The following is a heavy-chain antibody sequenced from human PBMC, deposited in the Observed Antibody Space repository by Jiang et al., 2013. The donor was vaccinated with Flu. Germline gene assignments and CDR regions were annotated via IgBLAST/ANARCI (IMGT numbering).Heavy chain of an antibody. CDR3: ATYNSRDAFKK. J-gene: IGHJ3*02. CDR1: GYIFAKDW. CDR2: IRSKADGGTA. Sequence: VQLVESGGGLVYPGGSLRLSCIGSGYIFAKDWMSWVRQAPGKGLEWVARIRSKADGGTADHAAPVTGRFTISRDDSKDTLYLQMNSLRAEDTAMYYCATYNSRDAFKKWGQGTMVTVSS. D-gene: IGHD1-14*01. V-gene: IGHV3-15*01.